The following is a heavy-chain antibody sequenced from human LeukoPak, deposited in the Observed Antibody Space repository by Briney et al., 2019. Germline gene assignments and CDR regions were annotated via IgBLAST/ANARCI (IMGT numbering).Heavy chain of an antibody. Sequence: ASVKVSCKVSGYTLTELSMHWVRQAPGKGLEWMGGFDPEDGETIYAQKFQGRVTMTEDTSTDTAYMELSSLRSEDTAVYYCAASIVVVPAGLFDDFEYWGQGAIVTVSS. CDR3: AASIVVVPAGLFDDFEY. D-gene: IGHD2-2*01. V-gene: IGHV1-24*01. CDR1: GYTLTELS. J-gene: IGHJ4*02. CDR2: FDPEDGET.